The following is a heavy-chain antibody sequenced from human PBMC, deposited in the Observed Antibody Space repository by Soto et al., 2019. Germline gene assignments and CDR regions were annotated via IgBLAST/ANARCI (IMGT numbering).Heavy chain of an antibody. Sequence: ASVKVSCKASEYSFTGHYLHGVRQAPGQGLEWMGWIDPKSGDTKYAPKSRDRVPMTSDTSIDTAYMDLSDLTYDATAVYYCARDYGQSGFDYFHPWGQGTQVTVSS. J-gene: IGHJ5*02. CDR3: ARDYGQSGFDYFHP. CDR1: EYSFTGHY. D-gene: IGHD3-22*01. CDR2: IDPKSGDT. V-gene: IGHV1-2*02.